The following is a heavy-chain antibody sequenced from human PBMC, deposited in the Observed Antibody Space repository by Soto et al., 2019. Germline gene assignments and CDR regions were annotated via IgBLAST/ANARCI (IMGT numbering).Heavy chain of an antibody. D-gene: IGHD4-17*01. V-gene: IGHV1-69*12. Sequence: QVQLVQSGAEVKKPGSSVKVSCKASGGTFSSYAISWVRQAPGQGLEWMGGIIPIFGTANYAQKFQGRVTITVDESTSTAYMELSRLRSEDTAVYSCARGFSGAYGFDYWGQGTLVTVSS. CDR1: GGTFSSYA. J-gene: IGHJ4*02. CDR2: IIPIFGTA. CDR3: ARGFSGAYGFDY.